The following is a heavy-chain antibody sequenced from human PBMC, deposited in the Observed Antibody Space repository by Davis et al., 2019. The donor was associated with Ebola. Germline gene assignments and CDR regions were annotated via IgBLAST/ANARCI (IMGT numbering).Heavy chain of an antibody. CDR3: AKGTPGNYGCRLEC. CDR1: GFTFSSCA. J-gene: IGHJ4*02. D-gene: IGHD3-10*01. CDR2: LSTTGGDT. V-gene: IGHV3-23*01. Sequence: PGGSLRLSCAASGFTFSSCAMTWVRQAPGKGLEWVSVLSTTGGDTYYRDSVKGRFTISRDNSKDTLYLQMDSLRAEDTAVNYCAKGTPGNYGCRLECWGQGTLVTVSS.